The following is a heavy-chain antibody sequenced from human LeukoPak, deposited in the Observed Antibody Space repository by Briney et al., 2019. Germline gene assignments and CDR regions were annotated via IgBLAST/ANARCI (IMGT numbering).Heavy chain of an antibody. J-gene: IGHJ4*02. CDR2: IYYSGST. CDR3: XXXXXXXXXXXXXXXXDY. Sequence: XSXXYWGWIRQPXGXXLEWIGSIYYSGSTYYNPSLKSRVTISVDTSXNQFSLKLSSVTAADTAGYXXXXXXXXXXXXXXXXXXDYXGQXXXXTVSS. CDR1: XSXXY. V-gene: IGHV4-39*07.